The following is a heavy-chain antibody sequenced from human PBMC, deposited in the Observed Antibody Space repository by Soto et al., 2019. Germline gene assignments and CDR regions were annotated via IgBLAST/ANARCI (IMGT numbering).Heavy chain of an antibody. CDR1: GGCIGSYY. V-gene: IGHV4-4*07. CDR2: IYTSAST. CDR3: AREGSSWDYYYGMDV. D-gene: IGHD2-15*01. Sequence: SETLSITCTVSGGCIGSYYWSWIRQPAGKGLEWIGRIYTSASTNYNPSPKSRVPMSLATSKNQFYLTLSSVTAADTAVYYCAREGSSWDYYYGMDVWGQGTTVTV. J-gene: IGHJ6*02.